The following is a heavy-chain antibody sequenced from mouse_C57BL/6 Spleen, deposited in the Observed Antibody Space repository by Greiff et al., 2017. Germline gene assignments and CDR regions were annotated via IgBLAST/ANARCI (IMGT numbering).Heavy chain of an antibody. Sequence: VQLQQPGAELVKPGASVQLSCKASGYTFTSYWMHWVKQRPGRGLEWIGRIDPNSGGTNYNEKFKSKATLTVDKSSSTAYMQLSSLTTEDSAVYYCANAPRWSYGYGDYWGQGTTLTVSS. J-gene: IGHJ2*01. CDR3: ANAPRWSYGYGDY. D-gene: IGHD2-2*01. CDR2: IDPNSGGT. V-gene: IGHV1-72*01. CDR1: GYTFTSYW.